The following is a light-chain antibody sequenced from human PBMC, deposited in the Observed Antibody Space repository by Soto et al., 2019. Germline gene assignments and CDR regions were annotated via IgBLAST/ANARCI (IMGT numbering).Light chain of an antibody. Sequence: DIQMTESPCVLSASVGGRVTITCRASQSITNYLNWYQHKPGQAPNLLIYAASTLQAGVPSRFRGSGSGTDFTLTISSLQPEDFATYFCQQSNSSPPTFGGGTKVDIK. V-gene: IGKV1-39*01. CDR3: QQSNSSPPT. J-gene: IGKJ4*01. CDR2: AAS. CDR1: QSITNY.